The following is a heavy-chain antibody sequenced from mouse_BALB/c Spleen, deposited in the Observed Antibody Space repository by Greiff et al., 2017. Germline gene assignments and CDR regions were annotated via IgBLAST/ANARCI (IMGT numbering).Heavy chain of an antibody. Sequence: QVQLKESGPGLVAPSQSLSITCTVSGFSLTSYGVHWVRQPPGKGLEWLGVIWAGGSTNYNSALMSRLSISKDNSKSQVFLKMNSLQTDDTAMYYCAREGTTVVAHFDYWGQGTTLTVSS. CDR1: GFSLTSYG. CDR2: IWAGGST. J-gene: IGHJ2*01. D-gene: IGHD1-1*01. V-gene: IGHV2-9*02. CDR3: AREGTTVVAHFDY.